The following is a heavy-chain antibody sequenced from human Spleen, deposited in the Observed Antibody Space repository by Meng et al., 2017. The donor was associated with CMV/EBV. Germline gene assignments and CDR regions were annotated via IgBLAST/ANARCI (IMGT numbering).Heavy chain of an antibody. D-gene: IGHD6-19*01. CDR2: INWNGGST. J-gene: IGHJ4*02. Sequence: GESLKISCAASGFTFDDYGMSWVRQAPGKGLEWVSGINWNGGSTGYADSVKGRFTISRDNAKNSLYLEMSSLRAEDTAVYYCARHQSSGWSDYWGQGTLVTVSS. V-gene: IGHV3-20*04. CDR1: GFTFDDYG. CDR3: ARHQSSGWSDY.